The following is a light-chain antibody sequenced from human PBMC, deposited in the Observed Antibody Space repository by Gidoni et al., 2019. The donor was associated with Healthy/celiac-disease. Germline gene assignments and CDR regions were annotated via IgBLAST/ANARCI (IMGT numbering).Light chain of an antibody. V-gene: IGLV3-1*01. CDR3: QAWDSSTYVV. J-gene: IGLJ2*01. CDR1: KWGDKY. CDR2: QDS. Sequence: SYELTQPPSVSVSPGQTASITCSGDKWGDKYACWSQQKPGQSPVLVIYQDSKRPAGIPERFSGSNSGNTATLTISVTQAMDEADYYCQAWDSSTYVVFGGGTKLTVL.